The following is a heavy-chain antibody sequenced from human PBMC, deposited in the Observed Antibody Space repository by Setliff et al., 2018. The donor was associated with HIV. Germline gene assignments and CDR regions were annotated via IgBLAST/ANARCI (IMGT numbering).Heavy chain of an antibody. J-gene: IGHJ3*02. CDR1: GDSISSGVYY. V-gene: IGHV4-61*02. Sequence: SETLSLTCTVSGDSISSGVYYWSWIRQPAGQGLEWIGRIYTSGNTNYNPSTNYNPSLKSRITISLETSRNQFSLRVTSVTATDTAVYYCTRQSPVAGSGAFDIWGQGTMVTVSS. D-gene: IGHD6-19*01. CDR3: TRQSPVAGSGAFDI. CDR2: IYTSGNTNYNPST.